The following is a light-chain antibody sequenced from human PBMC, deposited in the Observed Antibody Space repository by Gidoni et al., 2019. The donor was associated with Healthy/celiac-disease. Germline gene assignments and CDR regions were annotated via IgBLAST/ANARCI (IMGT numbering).Light chain of an antibody. Sequence: DIQLTQSPSFLSASVGDRVTITCRASQGISSYLAWYQQKPGKAHKLLIYDASTLQSGVPSRFSGSGSGTEFTLTISSLQPEDFATYYCQQLNSYLSYTFGQGTKLEIK. V-gene: IGKV1-9*01. J-gene: IGKJ2*01. CDR3: QQLNSYLSYT. CDR1: QGISSY. CDR2: DAS.